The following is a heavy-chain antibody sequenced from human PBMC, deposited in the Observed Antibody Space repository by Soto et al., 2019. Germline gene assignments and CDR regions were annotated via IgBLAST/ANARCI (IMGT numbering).Heavy chain of an antibody. D-gene: IGHD3-22*01. V-gene: IGHV1-69*01. CDR1: GGTFSSYA. CDR3: ARDEPSYYDSSGYYRRY. Sequence: QVQLVQSGAEVKKPGSSVKVSCKASGGTFSSYAISWVRQAPGQGLEWMGGIIPIFGTANYAQKFQGRVTIPADESTRTAYIEMSILSSEDTAVYYCARDEPSYYDSSGYYRRYWGPGTLVTVSS. CDR2: IIPIFGTA. J-gene: IGHJ4*02.